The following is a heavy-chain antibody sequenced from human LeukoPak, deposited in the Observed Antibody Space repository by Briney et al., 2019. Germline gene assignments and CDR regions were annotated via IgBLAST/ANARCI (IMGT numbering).Heavy chain of an antibody. J-gene: IGHJ3*02. CDR2: IYYSGST. Sequence: SETLSLTCTVSGGSISSGGYYWSWIRQHPGKGLEWIGYIYYSGSTYYNPSLKSRVTISVDTSKNQFSLKLSSVTAADTAVYYCARFVVVVAATGDAFGIWGQGTMVTVSS. V-gene: IGHV4-31*03. CDR1: GGSISSGGYY. CDR3: ARFVVVVAATGDAFGI. D-gene: IGHD2-15*01.